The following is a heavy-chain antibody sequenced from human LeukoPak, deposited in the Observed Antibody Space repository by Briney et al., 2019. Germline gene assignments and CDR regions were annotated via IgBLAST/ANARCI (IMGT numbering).Heavy chain of an antibody. CDR3: ARDSPRYYYDQFPGNWFDP. V-gene: IGHV6-1*01. Sequence: SQTLSLTCAISGDSVSSSSAAWNWIRQSPSRGLEWLGRTYYRSKWYNDYAVSVKSRITINPDTSKNQFSLQLNSVTPEDTAVYYCARDSPRYYYDQFPGNWFDPWGQGTLVTASS. D-gene: IGHD3-22*01. CDR2: TYYRSKWYN. J-gene: IGHJ5*02. CDR1: GDSVSSSSAA.